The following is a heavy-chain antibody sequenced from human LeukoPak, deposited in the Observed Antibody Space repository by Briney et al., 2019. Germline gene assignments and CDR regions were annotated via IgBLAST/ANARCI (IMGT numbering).Heavy chain of an antibody. CDR2: ISSSDSPI. Sequence: GGSLRLSCAASGFTFGDYYMSWIRQAPGKGLEWVSYISSSDSPIYYADSVKGRSTISRDNAKNSLFLQMNSLGAEDTAVYYCARCEWHYYHYYMDVWGKGTTVTVSS. J-gene: IGHJ6*03. V-gene: IGHV3-11*04. CDR1: GFTFGDYY. CDR3: ARCEWHYYHYYMDV. D-gene: IGHD3-3*01.